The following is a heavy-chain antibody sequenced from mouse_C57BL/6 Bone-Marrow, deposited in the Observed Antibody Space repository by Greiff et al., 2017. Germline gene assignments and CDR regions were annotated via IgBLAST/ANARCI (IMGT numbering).Heavy chain of an antibody. Sequence: EVQLQQSGPGLVKPSQSLSLTCSVTGYSITSGYYWNWIRQFPGNKLEWMGYISYDGSNNYNPTLKNLISITRDTSKNQFFLKLNSVTTEDTATYYCARDLGTATWYFDVWGAGTTVTVSS. J-gene: IGHJ1*01. D-gene: IGHD1-2*01. CDR3: ARDLGTATWYFDV. V-gene: IGHV3-6*02. CDR1: GYSITSGYY. CDR2: ISYDGSN.